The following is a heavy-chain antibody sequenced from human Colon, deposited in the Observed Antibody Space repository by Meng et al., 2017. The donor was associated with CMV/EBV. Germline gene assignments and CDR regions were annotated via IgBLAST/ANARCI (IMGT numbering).Heavy chain of an antibody. V-gene: IGHV4-59*01. CDR3: ARGGSGTYHNWFDP. CDR2: IYYSGTS. J-gene: IGHJ5*02. CDR1: GDSFISYY. D-gene: IGHD3-10*01. Sequence: SETLSLTCTVSGDSFISYYWSWIRQPPGKGLQWIGYIYYSGTSNYNPPLKSRVTISMDTSKNQFSLKVTSMTAADPAIYYCARGGSGTYHNWFDPWGQGTLVTVSS.